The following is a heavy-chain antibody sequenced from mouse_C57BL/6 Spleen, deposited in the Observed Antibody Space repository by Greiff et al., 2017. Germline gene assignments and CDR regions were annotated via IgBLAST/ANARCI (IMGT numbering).Heavy chain of an antibody. J-gene: IGHJ2*01. D-gene: IGHD2-4*01. CDR1: GYTFTSYW. Sequence: VQLQQPGAELVRPGSSVKLSCKASGYTFTSYWMPWVKQRPIQGLEWIGMIHPNSGSTKYNEKFKSKATLPVDTSSLTAYMQLSSLTSEYSAVYYCAKGYYDYDGHFDYGGQGTTLTVSS. V-gene: IGHV1-64*01. CDR2: IHPNSGST. CDR3: AKGYYDYDGHFDY.